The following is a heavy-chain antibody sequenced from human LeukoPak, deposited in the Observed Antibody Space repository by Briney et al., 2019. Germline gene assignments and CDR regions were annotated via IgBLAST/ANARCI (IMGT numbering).Heavy chain of an antibody. V-gene: IGHV4-31*03. D-gene: IGHD3-22*01. CDR1: GGSISSGGYY. CDR3: ARQDSYEYYFDY. J-gene: IGHJ4*02. Sequence: PSETLSLTCTVSGGSISSGGYYWSWIRQHPGKGLEWIGYIYYSGSTYYNPSLKSRVTISVDTSKNQFSLKLSSVTAADTAVYYCARQDSYEYYFDYWGQGTLVTVSS. CDR2: IYYSGST.